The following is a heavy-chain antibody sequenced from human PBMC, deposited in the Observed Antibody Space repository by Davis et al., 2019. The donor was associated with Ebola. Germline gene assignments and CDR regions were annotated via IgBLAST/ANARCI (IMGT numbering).Heavy chain of an antibody. D-gene: IGHD3-3*01. CDR1: GGSISSYY. J-gene: IGHJ5*02. V-gene: IGHV4-39*01. Sequence: SETLSLTCPVSGGSISSYYWGWIRQPPGKGLEWIGSIYYSGSTYYNPSLKSRVTISVDTSKNQFSLKLSSVTAADTAVYYCAEAALDFWSGYVELDPWGQGTLVTVSS. CDR3: AEAALDFWSGYVELDP. CDR2: IYYSGST.